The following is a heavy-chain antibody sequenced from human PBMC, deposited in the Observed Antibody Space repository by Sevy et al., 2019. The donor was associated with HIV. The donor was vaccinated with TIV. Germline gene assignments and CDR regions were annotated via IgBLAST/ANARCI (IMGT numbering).Heavy chain of an antibody. CDR1: GASISSSGYY. CDR2: IRYSGST. Sequence: SETLSLTCSVSGASISSSGYYWGWIRQPPGKGLEWIASIRYSGSTFYNPSLRSRVTISADTSKNQFSLKLNSVTAADTARYYCAGPTLTYSSGWSSYDYWGQGTVVTVSS. J-gene: IGHJ4*02. CDR3: AGPTLTYSSGWSSYDY. V-gene: IGHV4-39*01. D-gene: IGHD6-19*01.